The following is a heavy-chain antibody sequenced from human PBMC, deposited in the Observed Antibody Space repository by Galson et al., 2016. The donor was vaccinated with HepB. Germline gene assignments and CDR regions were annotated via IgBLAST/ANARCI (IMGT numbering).Heavy chain of an antibody. CDR2: ISFEGSNE. CDR3: AKEDYKFESSGYWMDY. Sequence: SLRLSCAASGFTFSGYGMHWVRQAPGRGLEWVAVISFEGSNEQYADSVRGRFTISRVNSKNTLYLQMNSLRAEDTAVYYCAKEDYKFESSGYWMDYWGQGTLVTVSS. V-gene: IGHV3-30*18. D-gene: IGHD3-22*01. CDR1: GFTFSGYG. J-gene: IGHJ4*02.